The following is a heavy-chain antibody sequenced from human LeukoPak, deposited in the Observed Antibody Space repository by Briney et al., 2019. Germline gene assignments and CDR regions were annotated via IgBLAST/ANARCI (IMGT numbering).Heavy chain of an antibody. Sequence: SETLSLTCTVSGGSISSGSYYWSWIRQPAGKGLGWIGRIYTSGSTNYNPSLKSRVTISVDTSKNQFSLKLSSVTAADTAVYYCAREWELLGGANWFDPWGQGTLVTVSS. V-gene: IGHV4-61*02. D-gene: IGHD1-26*01. J-gene: IGHJ5*02. CDR3: AREWELLGGANWFDP. CDR2: IYTSGST. CDR1: GGSISSGSYY.